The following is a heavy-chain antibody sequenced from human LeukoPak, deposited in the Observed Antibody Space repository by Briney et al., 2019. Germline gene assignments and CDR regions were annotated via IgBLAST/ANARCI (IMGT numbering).Heavy chain of an antibody. CDR1: GLTFSNHW. CDR2: IKPDGSQK. J-gene: IGHJ4*02. D-gene: IGHD2-8*01. V-gene: IGHV3-7*01. Sequence: HTGGSLRLSCAASGLTFSNHWMIWVRQAPGKGLEWVATIKPDGSQKYYVDSVRGRFTISRDNAKNSLHLQMNSLRAEDTAVYYTFTPMGYWGQGTLVTVSS. CDR3: FTPMGY.